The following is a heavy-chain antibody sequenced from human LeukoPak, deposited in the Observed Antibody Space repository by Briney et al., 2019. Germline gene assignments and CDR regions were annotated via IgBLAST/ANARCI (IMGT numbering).Heavy chain of an antibody. CDR1: GGSISSYY. CDR2: IYYSGGT. D-gene: IGHD1-26*01. CDR3: ARHKKSDGSYYYYYYMDV. Sequence: SETLSLTCTVSGGSISSYYWSWIRQPPGKGLEWIGSIYYSGGTYYNPSLKSRVTISVDTSKNQFSLKLSSVTAADTAVYYCARHKKSDGSYYYYYYMDVWGKGTTVTVSS. J-gene: IGHJ6*03. V-gene: IGHV4-39*01.